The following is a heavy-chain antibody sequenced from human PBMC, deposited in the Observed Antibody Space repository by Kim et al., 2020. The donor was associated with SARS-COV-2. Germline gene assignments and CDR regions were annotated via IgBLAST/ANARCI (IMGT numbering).Heavy chain of an antibody. J-gene: IGHJ6*02. CDR1: GFTFSSYD. V-gene: IGHV3-13*01. CDR2: IGTAGDT. D-gene: IGHD2-2*01. CDR3: ARGGYCSSTSCYAHYYGMDV. Sequence: GGSLRLSCAASGFTFSSYDMHWVRQATGKGLEWVSAIGTAGDTYYPGSVKGRFTISRENAKNSLYLQMNSLRAGDTAVYYCARGGYCSSTSCYAHYYGMDVWGQGTTVTVSS.